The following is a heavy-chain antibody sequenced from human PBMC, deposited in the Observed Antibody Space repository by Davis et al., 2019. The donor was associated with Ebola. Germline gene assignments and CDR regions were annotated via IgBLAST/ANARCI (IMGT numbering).Heavy chain of an antibody. Sequence: PGGSLRLSCSASGFTFSVYAMHWVRQAPGKGLEYVSAVSSNGGGTYYADSVKGRFIISRDNTKNTLYLQMTSLRTEDTAVYYCVKDGRGSSSWYYFDYWGQGTRVTVSS. V-gene: IGHV3-64D*06. CDR3: VKDGRGSSSWYYFDY. J-gene: IGHJ4*02. CDR1: GFTFSVYA. CDR2: VSSNGGGT. D-gene: IGHD6-13*01.